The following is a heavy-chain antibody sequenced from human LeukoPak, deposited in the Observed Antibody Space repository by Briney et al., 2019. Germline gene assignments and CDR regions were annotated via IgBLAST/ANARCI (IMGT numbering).Heavy chain of an antibody. Sequence: SGTLSLTSTLSGDSISRSYWGWIRQPPGKGLEWIWYIYHSVSTNYNPSLKSRVTISVDTSKNQFSLKLSSVTAADTAVYYCARDSGSNYGMDVWGQGTTVTVSS. V-gene: IGHV4-59*01. D-gene: IGHD1-26*01. J-gene: IGHJ6*02. CDR2: IYHSVST. CDR3: ARDSGSNYGMDV. CDR1: GDSISRSY.